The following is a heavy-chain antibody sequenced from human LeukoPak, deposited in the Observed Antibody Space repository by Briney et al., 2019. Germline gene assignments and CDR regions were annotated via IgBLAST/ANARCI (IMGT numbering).Heavy chain of an antibody. D-gene: IGHD6-13*01. Sequence: GGSLRLSCAASGFTFSSYSMNWVRQAPGKGLEWVSYISSSSSTIYYADSVKVRFTISRDNAKNSLYLQMNSLRAENTAVYYCARDHTSIGAADWFDPWGQGTLVTVSS. CDR1: GFTFSSYS. CDR2: ISSSSSTI. CDR3: ARDHTSIGAADWFDP. V-gene: IGHV3-48*01. J-gene: IGHJ5*02.